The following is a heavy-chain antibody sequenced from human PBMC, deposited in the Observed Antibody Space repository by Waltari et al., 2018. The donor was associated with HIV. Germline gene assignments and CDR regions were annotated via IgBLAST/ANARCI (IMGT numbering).Heavy chain of an antibody. CDR2: MNPSTGNA. CDR1: GYPFTNHD. J-gene: IGHJ5*02. V-gene: IGHV1-8*02. Sequence: QGQLVQYGAEVKQSGASVRISCKASGYPFTNHDINWLRQATGQGLEWMGWMNPSTGNAGFAHNFQGRVVMTRDIPINTAYMELSGLTSHDAAVYYCSTSRPGAMFGDAWGQGTLVTVSS. D-gene: IGHD3-3*01. CDR3: STSRPGAMFGDA.